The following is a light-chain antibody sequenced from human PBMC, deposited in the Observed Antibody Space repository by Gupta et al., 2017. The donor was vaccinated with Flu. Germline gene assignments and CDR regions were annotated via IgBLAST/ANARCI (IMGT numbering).Light chain of an antibody. CDR3: QQRSNWPLT. J-gene: IGKJ4*01. CDR1: QSVSSY. V-gene: IGKV3-11*01. CDR2: DAS. Sequence: EIALTQSPATLSLSPGARATLSCRASQSVSSYLAWYQQKPGQAPRLLIYDASNRATGIPARSSGSGSGTDFTLTISSLEPEDFAVYYCQQRSNWPLTFGGGTKVEIK.